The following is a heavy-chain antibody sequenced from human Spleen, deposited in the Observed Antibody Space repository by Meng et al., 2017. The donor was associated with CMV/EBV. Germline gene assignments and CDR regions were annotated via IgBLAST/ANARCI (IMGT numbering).Heavy chain of an antibody. J-gene: IGHJ6*02. CDR1: GYTFTGYY. V-gene: IGHV1-2*02. CDR2: INPNSGGT. CDR3: ASLYYYDSSGYSAYGMDV. Sequence: QVQRVQSGAEVKKPGASVKVSCKASGYTFTGYYMHWVRQAPGQGLEWMGWINPNSGGTNYAQKFQGRVTMTRDTSISTAYMELSRLRSDDTAVYYCASLYYYDSSGYSAYGMDVWGQGTTVTVSS. D-gene: IGHD3-22*01.